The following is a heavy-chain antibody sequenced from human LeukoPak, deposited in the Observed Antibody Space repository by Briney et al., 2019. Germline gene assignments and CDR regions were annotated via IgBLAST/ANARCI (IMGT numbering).Heavy chain of an antibody. J-gene: IGHJ5*02. D-gene: IGHD2-2*01. Sequence: TGGSLRLSCSASGFTFSSYSTHWVRQAPGEGLEYVSVISKNGGDTSYADSVRDRFTISRDNSKNTLFLQMNSLRAEDTAVYYCAKGGYCSSTSCYVGWFDPWGQGTLVTVSS. CDR1: GFTFSSYS. CDR2: ISKNGGDT. V-gene: IGHV3-64*04. CDR3: AKGGYCSSTSCYVGWFDP.